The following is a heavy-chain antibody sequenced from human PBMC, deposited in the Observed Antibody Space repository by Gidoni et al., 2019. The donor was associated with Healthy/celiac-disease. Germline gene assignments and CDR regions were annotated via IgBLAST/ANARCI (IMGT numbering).Heavy chain of an antibody. Sequence: EVQLVESGGGLVKPGGSLSLSCAASGFTFSSYRMNWVRQAPGKGLEWVSSISSSSSYIYYADSVKGRFTISRDNAKNSLYLQMNSLRAEDTAVYYCARAEYSSSSHFDYWGQGTLVTVSS. D-gene: IGHD6-6*01. V-gene: IGHV3-21*01. CDR2: ISSSSSYI. CDR3: ARAEYSSSSHFDY. CDR1: GFTFSSYR. J-gene: IGHJ4*02.